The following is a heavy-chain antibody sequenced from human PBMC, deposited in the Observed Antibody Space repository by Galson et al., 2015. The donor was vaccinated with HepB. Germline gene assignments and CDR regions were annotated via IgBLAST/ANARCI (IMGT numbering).Heavy chain of an antibody. CDR3: TRDSSRRITPGERRAFDI. V-gene: IGHV3-30*04. D-gene: IGHD3-16*01. J-gene: IGHJ3*02. CDR1: GFTFSSYA. CDR2: ISYDGSNK. Sequence: SLRLSCAASGFTFSSYAMHWVRQAPGKGLEWVAVISYDGSNKYYADSVKGRFTISRDNSKNTLYLQMNSLRAEDTAVYYCTRDSSRRITPGERRAFDIWGQGTMVTVSS.